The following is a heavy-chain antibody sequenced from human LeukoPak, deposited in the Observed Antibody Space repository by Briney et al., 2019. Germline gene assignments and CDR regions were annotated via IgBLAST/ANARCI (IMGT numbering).Heavy chain of an antibody. Sequence: GGSLRLSCAASGFTFSSYSMNWVRQAPGKGLEWVSSISSSSSYIYYADSVKGRFTISRDNAKNSLYLQMNSLRAEDTAVYYRARAVAGTFSLFDPWGQGTLVTVSS. CDR1: GFTFSSYS. V-gene: IGHV3-21*01. CDR3: ARAVAGTFSLFDP. J-gene: IGHJ5*02. CDR2: ISSSSSYI. D-gene: IGHD6-19*01.